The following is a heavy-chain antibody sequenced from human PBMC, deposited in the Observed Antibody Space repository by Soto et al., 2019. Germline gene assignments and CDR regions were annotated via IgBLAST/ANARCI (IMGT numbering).Heavy chain of an antibody. J-gene: IGHJ6*02. CDR3: TRVLYDFWSGYYIGYYYYYVMDV. Sequence: PGGSLRLSCTASGFTFGDYAMSWVRQAPGKGLEWVGFIRSKAYGGTTEYAASVKGRFTISRDDSKSIAYLQMNSLKTEDTAVYYCTRVLYDFWSGYYIGYYYYYVMDVWGQGTTVTVSS. D-gene: IGHD3-3*01. V-gene: IGHV3-49*04. CDR2: IRSKAYGGTT. CDR1: GFTFGDYA.